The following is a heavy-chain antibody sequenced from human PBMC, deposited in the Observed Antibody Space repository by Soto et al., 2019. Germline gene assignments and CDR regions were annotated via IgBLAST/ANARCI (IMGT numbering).Heavy chain of an antibody. CDR3: AKVYVGNSRGFVQH. J-gene: IGHJ1*01. V-gene: IGHV3-23*01. D-gene: IGHD3-10*01. CDR2: ISGSGGST. CDR1: GFTFSSYA. Sequence: GGSLRLSCAASGFTFSSYAMSWVRQAPGKGLEWVSAISGSGGSTYYADSVKGRFTISRDNSKNTLYRQMNSLRAEETAVYYCAKVYVGNSRGFVQHWGQGTLVTVSS.